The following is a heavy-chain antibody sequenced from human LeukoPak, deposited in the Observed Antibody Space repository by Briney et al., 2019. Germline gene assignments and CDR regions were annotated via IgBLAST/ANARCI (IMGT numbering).Heavy chain of an antibody. CDR3: AKDSVRYDILTGYYPGYYFDY. CDR2: ISGRGGST. V-gene: IGHV3-23*01. Sequence: GGSLRLSCAASGFTFSSYAMGWVRQAPGKGLEWVSAISGRGGSTYYADSVKGRFTISRDNSKNTLYLQMNSLRAEDTAVYYCAKDSVRYDILTGYYPGYYFDYWGQGTLVTVSS. J-gene: IGHJ4*02. CDR1: GFTFSSYA. D-gene: IGHD3-9*01.